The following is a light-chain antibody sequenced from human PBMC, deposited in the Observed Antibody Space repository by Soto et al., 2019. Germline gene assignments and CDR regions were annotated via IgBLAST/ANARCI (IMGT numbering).Light chain of an antibody. CDR1: QSVSNNY. J-gene: IGKJ1*01. Sequence: IVLTQSPGTLSPSPGERATLSCRASQSVSNNYLAWYQQKPGQAPRRLIYGASNRATGIPDRFSGSGSGTDFTLTISRLEPEDFAVYYCQQYGSSGTFGQGTKVDIK. V-gene: IGKV3-20*01. CDR2: GAS. CDR3: QQYGSSGT.